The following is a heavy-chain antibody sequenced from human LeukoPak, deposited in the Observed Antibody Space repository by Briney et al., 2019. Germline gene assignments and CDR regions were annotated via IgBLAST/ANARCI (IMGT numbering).Heavy chain of an antibody. CDR2: ISSSSSYI. J-gene: IGHJ4*02. CDR3: ARDLVGYSYGFFDY. CDR1: GFTFSSYS. D-gene: IGHD5-18*01. V-gene: IGHV3-21*01. Sequence: GGSLGLSCAASGFTFSSYSMNWVRQAPGKGPEWVSSISSSSSYIYYADSLKGRFTISRDNAKNSLYLQMNSLRAEDTAVYYCARDLVGYSYGFFDYWGQGTLVTVSS.